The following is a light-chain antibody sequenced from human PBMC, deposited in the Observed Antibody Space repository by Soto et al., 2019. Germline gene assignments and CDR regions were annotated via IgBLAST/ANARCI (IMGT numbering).Light chain of an antibody. Sequence: QAVVTQPPSASGTPGQRVTISCSGSSSNIGSNNVNWYQQLPGTAPKLLMYGNNQRPSGVPDRFSGSKSGTSASLAISGLQSEDEADYYCAAWDDSLNGHVVFGGGTKVTVL. CDR2: GNN. J-gene: IGLJ2*01. CDR1: SSNIGSNN. V-gene: IGLV1-44*01. CDR3: AAWDDSLNGHVV.